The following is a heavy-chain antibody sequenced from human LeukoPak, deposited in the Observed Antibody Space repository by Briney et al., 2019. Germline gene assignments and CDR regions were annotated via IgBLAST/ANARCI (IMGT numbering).Heavy chain of an antibody. V-gene: IGHV3-33*01. J-gene: IGHJ4*01. CDR3: ARAVGPFDY. CDR2: IWYDGSIK. D-gene: IGHD3-3*01. Sequence: GRSLRLSCAASGFAFSTYGMHWVRQAPGKGLECVAVIWYDGSIKYYGDSVKGRFTISRDNSENMMYLQMNGLRVEDTAVYYCARAVGPFDYWGQGTLVTVS. CDR1: GFAFSTYG.